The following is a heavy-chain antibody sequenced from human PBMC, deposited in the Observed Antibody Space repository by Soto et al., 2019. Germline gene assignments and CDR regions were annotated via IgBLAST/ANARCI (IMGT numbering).Heavy chain of an antibody. Sequence: HPGGSLRLSCSASGFSFSRRAMHWVRQAPGKGLEWVAVVSFDGNDENIAESVRGRFSISRDNAKKTLYLEMESLRADDTAIYFCASAEDYGSAFDIWGQGTAVTVSS. V-gene: IGHV3-30*03. D-gene: IGHD3-16*01. CDR3: ASAEDYGSAFDI. CDR2: VSFDGNDE. CDR1: GFSFSRRA. J-gene: IGHJ3*02.